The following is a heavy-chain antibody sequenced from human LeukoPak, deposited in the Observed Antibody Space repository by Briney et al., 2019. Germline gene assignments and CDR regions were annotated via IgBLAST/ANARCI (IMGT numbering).Heavy chain of an antibody. D-gene: IGHD1-26*01. CDR2: IYYSGST. Sequence: SETLSLTCTVSGGSISSSSYYWGWIRQPPGKGLEWIGSIYYSGSTYYNPSLKSRVTISVDTSKNQFSLKLSSVTAADTAVYYCARAGSCGQAYYFDYWGQGTLVTVSS. CDR3: ARAGSCGQAYYFDY. CDR1: GGSISSSSYY. V-gene: IGHV4-39*07. J-gene: IGHJ4*02.